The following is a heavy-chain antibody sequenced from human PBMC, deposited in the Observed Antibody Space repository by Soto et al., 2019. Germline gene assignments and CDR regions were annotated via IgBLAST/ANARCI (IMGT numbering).Heavy chain of an antibody. V-gene: IGHV1-18*01. CDR1: GYSFTNYG. J-gene: IGHJ6*03. D-gene: IGHD6-19*01. Sequence: QDRLVQSGVEVKKPGASVRVSCKASGYSFTNYGITWVRQAPGQGGGWMGWISAYNGNTNYAQKFQGRVTLSTDACTSTAYLELRSLRSDETAVYYCARDRGVAPPVAGNTHYYYYMDVWGQGTTVTVSS. CDR2: ISAYNGNT. CDR3: ARDRGVAPPVAGNTHYYYYMDV.